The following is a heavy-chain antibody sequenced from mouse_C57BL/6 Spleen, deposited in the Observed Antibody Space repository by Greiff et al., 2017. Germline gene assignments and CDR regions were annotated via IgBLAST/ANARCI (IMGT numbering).Heavy chain of an antibody. CDR2: IYPRSGNT. CDR1: GYTFTSYG. D-gene: IGHD3-2*02. CDR3: ARAQATEGIAY. Sequence: QVQLKQSGAELARPGASVKLSCKASGYTFTSYGISWVKQRTGQGLEWIGEIYPRSGNTYYNEKFKGKATLTADKSSSTAYMELRSLTSEDSAVYFCARAQATEGIAYWGQGTLVTVSA. V-gene: IGHV1-81*01. J-gene: IGHJ3*01.